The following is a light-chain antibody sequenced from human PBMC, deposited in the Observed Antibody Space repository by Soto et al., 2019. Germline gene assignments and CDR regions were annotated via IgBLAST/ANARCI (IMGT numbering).Light chain of an antibody. CDR3: SSYTSNSTGV. J-gene: IGLJ7*01. CDR1: SSDVGGYNY. CDR2: DVS. V-gene: IGLV2-14*01. Sequence: QSALTQPASVSGSPGQSITISCTGTSSDVGGYNYVSWYQQHPGKAPKLMIYDVSNRPSWVSNRFSGSNSGNTASLTISGLQAEDEADYYCSSYTSNSTGVFGGGTQLTVL.